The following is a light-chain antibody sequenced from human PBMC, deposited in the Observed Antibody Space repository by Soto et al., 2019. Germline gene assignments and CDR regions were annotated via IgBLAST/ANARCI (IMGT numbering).Light chain of an antibody. CDR3: QHRNHWPWP. CDR2: DTY. V-gene: IGKV3-11*01. J-gene: IGKJ1*01. CDR1: QSVSGD. Sequence: EIVLTQSPATLSLSPGQRATLSCRASQSVSGDLAWFQQKPGQAPRLLIYDTYNGATGLPARFSGSGSGTAFTISISRLEPKDYEVYYWQHRNHWPWPFGHALKVEIK.